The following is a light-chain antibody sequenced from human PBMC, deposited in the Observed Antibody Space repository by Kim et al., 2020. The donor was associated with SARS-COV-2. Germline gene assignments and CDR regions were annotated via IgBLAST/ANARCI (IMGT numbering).Light chain of an antibody. J-gene: IGKJ1*01. Sequence: LSPGERATLSGRASQSVTYSLAWYKQKPGQAPRPVIYDTSKRATGIPARFSGSGSGTEFTLTISSLEPEDSAVYFCQQRTSWLWAFGQGTKVDIK. V-gene: IGKV3-11*01. CDR1: QSVTYS. CDR3: QQRTSWLWA. CDR2: DTS.